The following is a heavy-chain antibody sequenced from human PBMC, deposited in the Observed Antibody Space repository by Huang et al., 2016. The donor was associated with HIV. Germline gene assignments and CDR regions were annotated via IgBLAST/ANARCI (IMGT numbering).Heavy chain of an antibody. CDR3: AKASRGGFELDF. D-gene: IGHD5-12*01. Sequence: QVQLVESGGAVVQPGRSLRLSCTASGFTFNNYGMHWVRQAPGKGLGWVAGVSADGNIKKYVDSVKGRFTISRDKTQNMLYLQINNLRGEDTALYHWAKASRGGFELDFWGQGTLVTVSS. V-gene: IGHV3-30*18. CDR1: GFTFNNYG. CDR2: VSADGNIK. J-gene: IGHJ4*02.